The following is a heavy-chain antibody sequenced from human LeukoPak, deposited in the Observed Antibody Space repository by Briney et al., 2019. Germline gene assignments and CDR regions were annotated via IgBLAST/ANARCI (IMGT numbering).Heavy chain of an antibody. J-gene: IGHJ4*02. CDR2: ISYDGSNK. V-gene: IGHV3-30*18. D-gene: IGHD3-10*01. CDR3: AKIVGRYGSGSYQGYFDY. CDR1: GFTFSSYG. Sequence: PGGSLRLSCAASGFTFSSYGMHWVRQAPGKGLEWVAVISYDGSNKYYADSVKGRFTISRDNSKNTLYLQMNSLRAEDTAVYYCAKIVGRYGSGSYQGYFDYWGQGTLVTVSS.